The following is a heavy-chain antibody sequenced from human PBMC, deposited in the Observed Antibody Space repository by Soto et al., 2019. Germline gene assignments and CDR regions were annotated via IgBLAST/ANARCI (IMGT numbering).Heavy chain of an antibody. D-gene: IGHD6-6*01. J-gene: IGHJ4*02. V-gene: IGHV3-23*01. Sequence: GGSQRLSSTASGFTFRSYAMSWVRQAPGKGLEWVSAISGSGGSTYYADSVKGRFTISRDNSKNTLYLQMNSLRAEDTAVYYCAKDAWGAARVLYYFDYWGQGTLVTVSS. CDR3: AKDAWGAARVLYYFDY. CDR2: ISGSGGST. CDR1: GFTFRSYA.